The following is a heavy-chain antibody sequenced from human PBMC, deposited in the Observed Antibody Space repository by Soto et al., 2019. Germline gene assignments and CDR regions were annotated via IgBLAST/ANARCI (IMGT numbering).Heavy chain of an antibody. J-gene: IGHJ4*02. CDR2: ISSSSSTI. Sequence: GGSLRLSCAASGFTFSSYSMNWVRQAPGKGLEWVSYISSSSSTIYYADSVKGRFTISRDNAKNSLYLQMNSLRAEDTAVYYCARGLIAVWENEFDYWGQGTLVTVSS. CDR1: GFTFSSYS. V-gene: IGHV3-48*01. D-gene: IGHD6-19*01. CDR3: ARGLIAVWENEFDY.